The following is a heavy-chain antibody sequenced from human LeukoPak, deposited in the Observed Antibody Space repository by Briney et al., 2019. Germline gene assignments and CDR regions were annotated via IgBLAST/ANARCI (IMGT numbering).Heavy chain of an antibody. CDR2: ISGSGGST. CDR3: AKAPSGYYDSSGYY. J-gene: IGHJ4*02. V-gene: IGHV3-23*01. CDR1: GFTFSTFA. D-gene: IGHD3-22*01. Sequence: GGSLRLSCAASGFTFSTFAISWVRQTPGKGLEWVSAISGSGGSTYYADSVKGRFTISRDNSKNTLYLQMNSLRAEDTAVYYCAKAPSGYYDSSGYYWGQGTLVTVSS.